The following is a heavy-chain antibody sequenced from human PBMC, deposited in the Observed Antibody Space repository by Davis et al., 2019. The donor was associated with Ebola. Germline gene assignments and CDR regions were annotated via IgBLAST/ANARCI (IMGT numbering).Heavy chain of an antibody. CDR2: IHDSGST. CDR1: GGSISGDY. J-gene: IGHJ6*02. Sequence: MPSETLSLTCTVSGGSISGDYWSWIRQPPGKGLEWIGYIHDSGSTNYNPSLKSRVTISVDTSKNQFSLKLSSLIAADTAVYYCARSQKSEYCSSTSCSLYYYGMDVWGQGTTVTVSS. V-gene: IGHV4-59*01. D-gene: IGHD2-2*01. CDR3: ARSQKSEYCSSTSCSLYYYGMDV.